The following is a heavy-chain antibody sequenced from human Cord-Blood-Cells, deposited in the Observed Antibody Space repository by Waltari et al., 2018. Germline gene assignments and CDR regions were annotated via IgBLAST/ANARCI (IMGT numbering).Heavy chain of an antibody. Sequence: QVQLQQWGAGLLKPSETLYLTCAVYGGSFSGYYWSWIRQPPGTGLEWIGEINHSGSTNYNPSLKSRVTISVDTSKNQFSLKLSSVTAADTAVYYCARGLRPSHCGGDCYYYYGMDVWGQGTTVTVSS. V-gene: IGHV4-34*01. CDR2: INHSGST. J-gene: IGHJ6*02. D-gene: IGHD2-21*02. CDR3: ARGLRPSHCGGDCYYYYGMDV. CDR1: GGSFSGYY.